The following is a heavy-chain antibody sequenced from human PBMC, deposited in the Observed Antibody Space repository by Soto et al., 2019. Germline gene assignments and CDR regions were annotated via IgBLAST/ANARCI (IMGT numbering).Heavy chain of an antibody. D-gene: IGHD3-10*01. J-gene: IGHJ4*02. CDR1: GFTFSSYG. CDR2: IWYDGSNK. V-gene: IGHV3-33*01. CDR3: ARDDYGSGEIDY. Sequence: QVQLVESGGGVVQPGRSLRLSCAASGFTFSSYGMHWVRQAPGKGLEWVAVIWYDGSNKYYADSVKGRFTISRDNSKNTLYLQMNSLRAEDTAVYYCARDDYGSGEIDYWGQGTLVTVSS.